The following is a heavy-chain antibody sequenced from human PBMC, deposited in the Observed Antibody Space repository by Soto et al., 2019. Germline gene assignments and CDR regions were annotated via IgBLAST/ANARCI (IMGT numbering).Heavy chain of an antibody. CDR3: ARVRRWLPEEMVDL. CDR2: VNDSGNS. Sequence: QVQLHQWGAGQLRASETLSLTCGVSGGSFSGYYWSWIRQPPGKGLEWIGEVNDSGNSNYNPSLKRRVVISVDTPMNEFSLKMNTVTAADTGVYYCARVRRWLPEEMVDLWGQGALVTVSS. V-gene: IGHV4-34*01. J-gene: IGHJ5*02. CDR1: GGSFSGYY. D-gene: IGHD5-12*01.